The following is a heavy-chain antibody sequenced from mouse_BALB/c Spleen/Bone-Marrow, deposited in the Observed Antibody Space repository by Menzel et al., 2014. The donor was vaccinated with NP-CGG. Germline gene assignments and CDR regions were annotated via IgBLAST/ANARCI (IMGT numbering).Heavy chain of an antibody. J-gene: IGHJ3*01. Sequence: QDQLQQSGAELVKPGASVKLYCKASGYTFPTYDINWVRQRPEQGLKWIGWLFPGDGTTKHNEKLKGKATLTKDKSSRTAYMQFSRLTSEDSAVYFCARNYRYAWFVYWGQGTLVSVSA. V-gene: IGHV1S56*01. CDR2: LFPGDGTT. CDR1: GYTFPTYD. CDR3: ARNYRYAWFVY. D-gene: IGHD2-14*01.